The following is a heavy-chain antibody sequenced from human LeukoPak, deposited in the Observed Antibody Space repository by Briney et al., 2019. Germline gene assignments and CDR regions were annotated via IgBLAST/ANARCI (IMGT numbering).Heavy chain of an antibody. CDR2: IYYSGST. Sequence: SETLSLTCTVSGGSISSSSYYWGWIRQPPGKGLEWIGSIYYSGSTYYNPSLKSRVTISVDTSKNQFSLKLSSVTAADTAVYYCARGEHIVVVTVIYQGAFDIWGQGTMVTVSS. J-gene: IGHJ3*02. CDR1: GGSISSSSYY. CDR3: ARGEHIVVVTVIYQGAFDI. D-gene: IGHD2-21*02. V-gene: IGHV4-39*01.